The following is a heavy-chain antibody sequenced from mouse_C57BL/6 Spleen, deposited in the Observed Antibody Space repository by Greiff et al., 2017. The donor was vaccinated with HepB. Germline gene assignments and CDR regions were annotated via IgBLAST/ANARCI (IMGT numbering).Heavy chain of an antibody. CDR3: ARGNYYGNHFDY. Sequence: EVQLQQSGPELVKPGASVKMSCKASGYTFTDYNMHWVKQSHGKSLEWIGYINPNNGGTSNNQKFKGKATLTVNKSSSTAYMERRSLTSEDSAVYDCARGNYYGNHFDYWGQGTTLTVAS. J-gene: IGHJ2*01. CDR1: GYTFTDYN. V-gene: IGHV1-22*01. CDR2: INPNNGGT. D-gene: IGHD2-1*01.